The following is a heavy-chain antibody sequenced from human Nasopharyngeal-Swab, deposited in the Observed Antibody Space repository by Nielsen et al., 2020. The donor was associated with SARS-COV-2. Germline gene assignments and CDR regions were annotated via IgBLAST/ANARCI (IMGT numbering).Heavy chain of an antibody. CDR2: ISAYNGNT. V-gene: IGHV1-18*04. D-gene: IGHD3-10*01. CDR1: GYTYSTYG. J-gene: IGHJ4*02. CDR3: ARLVRGSTINYFDF. Sequence: ASVKVSCKASGYTYSTYGITWVRQAPGQGLEWMGWISAYNGNTDYAQKFQDRFTMTTDTSTSTAYMELKSLRSDDTAVYYCARLVRGSTINYFDFWGQGTLVTVSS.